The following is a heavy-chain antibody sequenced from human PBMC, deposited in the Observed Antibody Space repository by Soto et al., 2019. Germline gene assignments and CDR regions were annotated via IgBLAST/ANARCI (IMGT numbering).Heavy chain of an antibody. Sequence: QVQLVQSGAEVKKPGASVKVSCKASGYTFTSYYMHWVRQAPGQGLEWMGIINPSGGSTSYAQKILGRVSMTRDTSTSTVYMELSSLRSEDTAVYYCARELIGDSMPYGRDVWGQGTTVTVSS. CDR2: INPSGGST. J-gene: IGHJ6*02. D-gene: IGHD3-22*01. V-gene: IGHV1-46*01. CDR3: ARELIGDSMPYGRDV. CDR1: GYTFTSYY.